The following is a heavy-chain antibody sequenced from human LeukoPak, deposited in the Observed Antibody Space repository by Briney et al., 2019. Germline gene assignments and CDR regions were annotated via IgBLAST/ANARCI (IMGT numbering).Heavy chain of an antibody. Sequence: PSETLSLTCTVSGGSISSSNYYWGWIRQPPGKGLEWIGIIYYSGSTYYNPSLKSRVTISVDTSKNQVSLKLRSVTAADTAVYYCARTTEGYAGGPGYSYYYYMDVWGKGTTVTISS. CDR1: GGSISSSNYY. D-gene: IGHD5-12*01. J-gene: IGHJ6*03. CDR2: IYYSGST. V-gene: IGHV4-39*07. CDR3: ARTTEGYAGGPGYSYYYYMDV.